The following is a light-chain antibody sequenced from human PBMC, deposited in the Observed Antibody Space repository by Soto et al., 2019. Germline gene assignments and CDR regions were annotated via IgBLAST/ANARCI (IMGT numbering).Light chain of an antibody. CDR1: QGISSY. CDR2: AAS. CDR3: QQLNSSPLT. V-gene: IGKV1-9*01. Sequence: DIQLTQSPSFLSASVGDRVTITCRASQGISSYLAWYQQKPGKAPKLLIYAASTLQSGVPSRFSGSVSGTNFTLTNSTLQPEDFATYYCQQLNSSPLTFGGGTKVEIK. J-gene: IGKJ4*01.